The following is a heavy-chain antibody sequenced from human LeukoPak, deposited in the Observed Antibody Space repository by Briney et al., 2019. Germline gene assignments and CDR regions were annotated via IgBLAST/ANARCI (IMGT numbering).Heavy chain of an antibody. Sequence: GGSLRLSCAASGFTFSSYAMSWVRQAPGKGLEWVSAISGSGGSTYYADSVKGRFTISRDNSKNTLYLQMNGLRAEDTAVYYCAKDLTVFGVVPFDYWGQGTLVTVSS. CDR1: GFTFSSYA. V-gene: IGHV3-23*01. CDR3: AKDLTVFGVVPFDY. D-gene: IGHD3-3*01. CDR2: ISGSGGST. J-gene: IGHJ4*02.